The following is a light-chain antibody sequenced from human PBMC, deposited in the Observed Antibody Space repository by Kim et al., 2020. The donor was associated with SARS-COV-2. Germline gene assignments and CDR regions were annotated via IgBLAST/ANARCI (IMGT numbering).Light chain of an antibody. J-gene: IGLJ1*01. V-gene: IGLV2-14*03. CDR2: DVT. CDR1: SSDVGGYNF. Sequence: QSALTQPASVSGSPGQSITISCTGTSSDVGGYNFVSWYQQHPGKAPKLMIYDVTNRPSGVSNRFSGSKSDNTASLTISGLQAEDEADYYCSSYTSSSTRPFGTGTKVTVL. CDR3: SSYTSSSTRP.